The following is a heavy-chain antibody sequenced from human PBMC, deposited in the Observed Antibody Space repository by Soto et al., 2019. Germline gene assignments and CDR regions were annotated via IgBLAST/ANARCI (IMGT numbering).Heavy chain of an antibody. V-gene: IGHV3-30*18. CDR3: AKDHEVLWFGESEYNWFDP. Sequence: QPGGSLRLSCAASGFTVSSYGMHWVRQAPGKGLEWVAVISYDGSNKYYADSVKGRFTISRDNSKNTLYLQMNSLRAEDTAVYYCAKDHEVLWFGESEYNWFDPWGQGTLVTVSS. J-gene: IGHJ5*02. CDR2: ISYDGSNK. D-gene: IGHD3-10*01. CDR1: GFTVSSYG.